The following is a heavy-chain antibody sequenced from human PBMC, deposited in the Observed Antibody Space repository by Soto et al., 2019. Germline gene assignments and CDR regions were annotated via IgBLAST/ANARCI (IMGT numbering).Heavy chain of an antibody. V-gene: IGHV3-53*01. CDR3: ARELPPDL. CDR1: GFTVSSNY. Sequence: EVQVVESGGGLIQPGGSLSLSCAASGFTVSSNYMTWVRQAPGKGLEWVSILWSAGLTYYADSVKGRFTNSRDNSKNTLYLQMTSLRAEDSAVYYCARELPPDLWGQGTLVTVSS. D-gene: IGHD2-15*01. J-gene: IGHJ5*02. CDR2: LWSAGLT.